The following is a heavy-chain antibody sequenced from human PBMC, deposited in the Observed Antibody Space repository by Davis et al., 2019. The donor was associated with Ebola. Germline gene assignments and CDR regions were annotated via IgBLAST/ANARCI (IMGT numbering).Heavy chain of an antibody. CDR3: ARRRVIHALSTNDYFDF. Sequence: GGSLRLSCKGSGYSFTSYWIGWVRQMPGKGLEWMGIIYPGDSDTRYSPSFQGQVTISADKSISTAYLQWSSLKASDTAIYYCARRRVIHALSTNDYFDFWGQGTLVTVSS. J-gene: IGHJ4*02. D-gene: IGHD5/OR15-5a*01. CDR2: IYPGDSDT. CDR1: GYSFTSYW. V-gene: IGHV5-51*01.